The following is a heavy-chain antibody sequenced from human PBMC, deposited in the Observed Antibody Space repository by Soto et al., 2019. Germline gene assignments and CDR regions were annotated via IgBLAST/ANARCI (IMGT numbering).Heavy chain of an antibody. V-gene: IGHV4-30-4*01. J-gene: IGHJ6*04. CDR3: ARVLLGYCYHHGANYYYCMDV. D-gene: IGHD5-18*01. CDR1: GVSISSEEYY. Sequence: SETLSLTCTVSGVSISSEEYYWSWIRQPPGKGLDWIGYISYSGSTDYNPSLKSRVTLSVDTSENQFSLEVTSVTAADTSVYYCARVLLGYCYHHGANYYYCMDVWGTGTTVTVSS. CDR2: ISYSGST.